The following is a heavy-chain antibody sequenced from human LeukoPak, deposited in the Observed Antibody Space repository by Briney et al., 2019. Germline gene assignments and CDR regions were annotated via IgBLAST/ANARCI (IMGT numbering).Heavy chain of an antibody. CDR3: ARSYDTSCYLEC. CDR1: GFTVSRKY. Sequence: GGSLSPACAASGFTVSRKYMSWDRQAPGKGLEWVSVIYDGGTTYYADSVKGRFTISGDNSKNMLFLQMNSLRAEDTAVYYCARSYDTSCYLECWGPGTLVTVSS. CDR2: IYDGGTT. V-gene: IGHV3-66*01. J-gene: IGHJ4*02. D-gene: IGHD3-22*01.